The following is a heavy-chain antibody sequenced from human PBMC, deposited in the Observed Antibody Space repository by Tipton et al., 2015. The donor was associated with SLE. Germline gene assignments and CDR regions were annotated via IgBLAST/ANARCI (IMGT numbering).Heavy chain of an antibody. J-gene: IGHJ4*02. V-gene: IGHV5-51*03. CDR2: IYPGNSDA. D-gene: IGHD2-15*01. CDR1: GYTFSTYW. CDR3: ARFTHGRLPDS. Sequence: QSGAEVKEPGESLKISCQVSGYTFSTYWIAWVRQVPGKGLEWMGSIYPGNSDARYSPSFEGQVTISADKSLSAAYLQWTSLQASASGIYYCARFTHGRLPDSWGQGSLFTFSS.